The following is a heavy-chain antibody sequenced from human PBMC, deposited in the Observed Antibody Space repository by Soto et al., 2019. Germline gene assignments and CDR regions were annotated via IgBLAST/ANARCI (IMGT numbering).Heavy chain of an antibody. V-gene: IGHV3-23*01. CDR2: IYDSGGTT. D-gene: IGHD3-10*01. CDR1: VFTFISYA. Sequence: GWSLRLACASSVFTFISYAMSWIRQAPGKGLEWVGSIYDSGGTTYYPDYVKGRFSISRDKSKNTLYLKMNSLRAEDTYLYYCAKSEFRGQKDYGMDFWGQGTTVTVSS. J-gene: IGHJ6*02. CDR3: AKSEFRGQKDYGMDF.